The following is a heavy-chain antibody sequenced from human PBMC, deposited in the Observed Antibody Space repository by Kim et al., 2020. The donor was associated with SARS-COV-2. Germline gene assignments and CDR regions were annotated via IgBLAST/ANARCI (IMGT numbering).Heavy chain of an antibody. J-gene: IGHJ4*02. V-gene: IGHV1-3*01. CDR1: GYTFDSYA. D-gene: IGHD1-1*01. CDR2: INAGNTNT. Sequence: ASVKVSCKTSGYTFDSYAMHWIRQAPGQRLEWMGWINAGNTNTLYSQKFQGRVTISRDSSTKSTYMELTSLRSEDSATYYCARESARSTGTDFDFWGQGTLVTV. CDR3: ARESARSTGTDFDF.